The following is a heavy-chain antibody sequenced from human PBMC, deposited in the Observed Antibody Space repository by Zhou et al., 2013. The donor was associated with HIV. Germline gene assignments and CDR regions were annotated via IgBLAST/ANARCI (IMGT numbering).Heavy chain of an antibody. CDR3: NRGMQRWISDAFDI. V-gene: IGHV1-46*03. D-gene: IGHD2-2*03. CDR2: INPGIGST. Sequence: QVQLVQSGAEMKKPGASVNISCKASGYTFTTYYIHWVRQAPGQGLEWMGLINPGIGSTYYAENFQGRVTLTRDTSTSTVYMQLGSLRSEDAAVYFCNRGMQRWISDAFDIWGQGTMVTVSS. CDR1: GYTFTTYY. J-gene: IGHJ3*02.